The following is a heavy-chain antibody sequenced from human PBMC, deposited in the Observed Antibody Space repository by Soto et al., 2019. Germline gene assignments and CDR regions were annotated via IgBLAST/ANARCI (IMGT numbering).Heavy chain of an antibody. CDR1: GFSLSTSGVG. J-gene: IGHJ5*02. CDR3: AHTQLELRQSWFDP. V-gene: IGHV2-5*02. Sequence: ESGPTLVNPTQTLTLTCTFSGFSLSTSGVGVGWIRQPPGKALEWLALIYWDDDKRYSPSLKSSLTITKDTSKNQVVLTMTNMDPLDTATYYCAHTQLELRQSWFDPWGQGTLVTVSS. CDR2: IYWDDDK. D-gene: IGHD1-7*01.